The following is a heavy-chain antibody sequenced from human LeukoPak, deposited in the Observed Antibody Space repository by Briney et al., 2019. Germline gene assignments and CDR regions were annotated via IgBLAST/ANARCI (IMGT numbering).Heavy chain of an antibody. CDR3: ARLAYCGGDCYPGSRDFDY. V-gene: IGHV3-30-3*01. CDR1: GITFSSYA. Sequence: GGSLILSCAASGITFSSYAMHWVRQAPGKGLEWVAVISYNGSNKYYADSVKGRFTISRDNSKSTLYLQMTSLRAEDPAVYYCARLAYCGGDCYPGSRDFDYWGQGTLVTVSS. D-gene: IGHD2-21*02. CDR2: ISYNGSNK. J-gene: IGHJ4*02.